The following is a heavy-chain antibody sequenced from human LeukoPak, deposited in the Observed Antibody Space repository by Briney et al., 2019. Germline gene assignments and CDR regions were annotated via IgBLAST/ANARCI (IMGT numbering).Heavy chain of an antibody. V-gene: IGHV4-4*02. CDR1: GGSISSSNW. J-gene: IGHJ6*02. CDR2: IYHSGST. D-gene: IGHD2-2*01. CDR3: ARLRGTRSYYYYGMDV. Sequence: SETLSLTCAVSGGSISSSNWWSWVRQPPGKGLEWIGEIYHSGSTNYNPSLKSRVTISVDKSKNQFSLKLSSVAAADTAVYYCARLRGTRSYYYYGMDVWGQGTTVTVSS.